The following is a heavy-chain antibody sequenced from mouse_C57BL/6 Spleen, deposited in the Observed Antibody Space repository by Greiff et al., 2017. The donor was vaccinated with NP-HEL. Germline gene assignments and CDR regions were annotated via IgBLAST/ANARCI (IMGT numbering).Heavy chain of an antibody. V-gene: IGHV1-54*01. CDR2: INPGGGGT. Sequence: QVQLQQSGAELVRPGTSVKVSCKASGYAFTNYLIEWVKQRPGQGLEWIGVINPGGGGTNYNEKFKGKATLTADKSSSTAYMQLSSLTSEDSAVYFCARSSYGSSPFAYWGQGTLVTVSA. CDR3: ARSSYGSSPFAY. J-gene: IGHJ3*01. CDR1: GYAFTNYL. D-gene: IGHD1-1*01.